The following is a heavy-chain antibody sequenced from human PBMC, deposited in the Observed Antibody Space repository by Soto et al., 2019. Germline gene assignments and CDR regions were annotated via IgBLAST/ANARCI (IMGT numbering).Heavy chain of an antibody. CDR2: INSDGSST. V-gene: IGHV3-74*01. Sequence: GGSLRLSCAASGFTFSSYWMHWVRQAPGEGLVWVSRINSDGSSTSYADSVKGRFTISRDNAKNTLYLQMNSLRAEDTAVYYCARDLAGAIDFDYWGQGTLVTVSS. CDR3: ARDLAGAIDFDY. CDR1: GFTFSSYW. D-gene: IGHD3-16*02. J-gene: IGHJ4*02.